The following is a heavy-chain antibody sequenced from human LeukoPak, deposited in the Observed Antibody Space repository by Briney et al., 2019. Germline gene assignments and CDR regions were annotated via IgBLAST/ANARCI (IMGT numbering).Heavy chain of an antibody. CDR1: GYTFTGYY. D-gene: IGHD3-3*01. J-gene: IGHJ6*02. CDR2: INPNSGGT. Sequence: ASVKVSCKASGYTFTGYYMHWVRQAPGQGLEWMGWINPNSGGTNYAQKFQGRVTMTRDTSISTAYMELSRLRSDDTAVYYCARTSGYYTALAPYYYYGMDVWGQGTTVTVSS. V-gene: IGHV1-2*02. CDR3: ARTSGYYTALAPYYYYGMDV.